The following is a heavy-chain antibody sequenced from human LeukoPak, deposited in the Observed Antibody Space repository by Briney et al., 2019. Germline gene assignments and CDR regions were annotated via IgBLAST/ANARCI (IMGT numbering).Heavy chain of an antibody. Sequence: PGGSLRRSGAASGFTFSSYWMSWVGQAPGKGLEWVANIKQDGSEKYYVDSVKGRFTISRDNAKNSLYLQMNSLRAEDTAVYYCARVKRGGNNGWDYWGQGTLVTVSS. CDR1: GFTFSSYW. V-gene: IGHV3-7*01. D-gene: IGHD5-24*01. J-gene: IGHJ4*02. CDR2: IKQDGSEK. CDR3: ARVKRGGNNGWDY.